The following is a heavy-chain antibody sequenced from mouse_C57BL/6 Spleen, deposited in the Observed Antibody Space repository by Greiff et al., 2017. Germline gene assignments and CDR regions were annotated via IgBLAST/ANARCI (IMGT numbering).Heavy chain of an antibody. J-gene: IGHJ3*01. V-gene: IGHV1-61*01. Sequence: VQLQQPGAELVRPGSSVKLSCKASGYTFTSYWMDWVKQRPGQGLEWIGNIYPSDSETHYNQKFKDKATLTVDKSSSTAYMQLSSLTSEDSAVYYYARRESYYSDFAFAYWGQGTLVTVSA. D-gene: IGHD2-12*01. CDR3: ARRESYYSDFAFAY. CDR2: IYPSDSET. CDR1: GYTFTSYW.